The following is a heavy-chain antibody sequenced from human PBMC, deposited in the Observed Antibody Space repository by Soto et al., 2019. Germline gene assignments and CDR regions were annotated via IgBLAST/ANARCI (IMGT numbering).Heavy chain of an antibody. CDR2: IYHSGST. CDR3: ARGNYDILTGYYRGDFDY. V-gene: IGHV4-4*02. CDR1: GGSISSSNW. Sequence: SETLSLTCAVSGGSISSSNWWSWVRQPPGKGLEWIGEIYHSGSTNYNPSLKSRVTISVDKSKNQFSLKLSSVTAADTAVYYCARGNYDILTGYYRGDFDYWGQGTLVTVSS. J-gene: IGHJ4*02. D-gene: IGHD3-9*01.